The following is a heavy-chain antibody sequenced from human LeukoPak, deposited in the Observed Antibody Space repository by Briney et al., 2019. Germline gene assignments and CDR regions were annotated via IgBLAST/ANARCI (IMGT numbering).Heavy chain of an antibody. V-gene: IGHV4-4*07. CDR3: ATIIIVRGLSAFDI. CDR2: IYTSGTT. Sequence: PSETLSLTCAVSGGSVNSYYWSWIRQPPGKGLEWIGRIYTSGTTNYNPSLRSRVSISVDTSKRYFSLKLTSVTAADTAVYYCATIIIVRGLSAFDIWGQGTVVTVSS. D-gene: IGHD2/OR15-2a*01. J-gene: IGHJ3*02. CDR1: GGSVNSYY.